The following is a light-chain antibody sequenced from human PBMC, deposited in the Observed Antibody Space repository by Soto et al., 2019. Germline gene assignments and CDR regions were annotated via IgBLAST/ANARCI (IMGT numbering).Light chain of an antibody. Sequence: EIVLTQSPGTLSLSPGERATLSCRASQSVSSSYLAWYQQKPGQAPRLLIYGASNRATGIPDRFSGSGSGTDFTLTISRLEPEDFAVYYRQQYGSSPLTFGQGTKVEIK. J-gene: IGKJ1*01. CDR3: QQYGSSPLT. V-gene: IGKV3-20*01. CDR2: GAS. CDR1: QSVSSSY.